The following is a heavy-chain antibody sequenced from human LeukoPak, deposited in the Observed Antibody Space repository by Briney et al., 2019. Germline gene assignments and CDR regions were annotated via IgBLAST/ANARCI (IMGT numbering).Heavy chain of an antibody. Sequence: ASVKVSCKASGYTFTSYYIHWVRQAPGQGLEWMGWINPGSGGTKYAQNFQGRVTMTRDTSISAAYMELRRLTFDDTAVYYCARGHAYCSSTSCYPFDYWGQGTLVTVSS. V-gene: IGHV1-2*02. J-gene: IGHJ4*02. D-gene: IGHD2-2*01. CDR3: ARGHAYCSSTSCYPFDY. CDR2: INPGSGGT. CDR1: GYTFTSYY.